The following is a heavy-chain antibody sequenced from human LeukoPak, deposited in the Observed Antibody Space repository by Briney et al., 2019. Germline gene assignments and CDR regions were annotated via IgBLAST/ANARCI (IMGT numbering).Heavy chain of an antibody. CDR3: AGENCTNGVCRFDY. CDR2: IIPIFGTA. D-gene: IGHD2-8*01. J-gene: IGHJ4*02. V-gene: IGHV1-69*05. Sequence: SVKVSCKASGGTFSSYAISWVRQAPGQGLEWMGRIIPIFGTANYAQKIQGRVTITTDESTSTAYMELSSLRSEDTAVYYCAGENCTNGVCRFDYWGQGTLVTVSS. CDR1: GGTFSSYA.